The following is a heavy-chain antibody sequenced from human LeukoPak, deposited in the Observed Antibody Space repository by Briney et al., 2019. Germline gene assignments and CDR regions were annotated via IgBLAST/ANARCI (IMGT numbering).Heavy chain of an antibody. D-gene: IGHD2-15*01. J-gene: IGHJ3*02. V-gene: IGHV4-61*02. CDR1: GGSISSGSYY. CDR3: ARAMVADAFDI. Sequence: SETLSLTCTVSGGSISSGSYYWSWIRQPAGKGLEWIGRIYTSGSANYNPSLKSRVTISVDTSKNQFSLKLSSVTAADTAVYYCARAMVADAFDIWGQGTMVTVSS. CDR2: IYTSGSA.